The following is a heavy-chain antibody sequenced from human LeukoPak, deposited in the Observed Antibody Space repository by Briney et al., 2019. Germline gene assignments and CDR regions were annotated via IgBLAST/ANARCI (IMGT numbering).Heavy chain of an antibody. Sequence: SETLSLTCTVPGGSISSSSYYWGWIRQPPGKGLEWIGSIYYSGSTYYNPSLKSRVTISVDTSKNQFSLKLSSVTAADTAVYYCARDRDSSSWWGDWGQGTLVTVSS. V-gene: IGHV4-39*07. CDR3: ARDRDSSSWWGD. D-gene: IGHD6-13*01. J-gene: IGHJ4*02. CDR1: GGSISSSSYY. CDR2: IYYSGST.